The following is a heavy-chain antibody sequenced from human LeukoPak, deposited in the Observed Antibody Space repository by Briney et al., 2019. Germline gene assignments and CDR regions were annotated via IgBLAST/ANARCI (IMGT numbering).Heavy chain of an antibody. CDR3: ARRSLEITGFEY. D-gene: IGHD1-1*01. V-gene: IGHV2-5*02. CDR2: IYWDDDK. CDR1: GFSLSTSGVG. J-gene: IGHJ4*02. Sequence: ESGPTLVNPTRTLTLTCTFSGFSLSTSGVGVGWIRQPPGKALEWLALIYWDDDKRYSPSLKSRLTITKDTSKNQMVLTMTNMDPVDTATYYCARRSLEITGFEYWGQGTLVTVSS.